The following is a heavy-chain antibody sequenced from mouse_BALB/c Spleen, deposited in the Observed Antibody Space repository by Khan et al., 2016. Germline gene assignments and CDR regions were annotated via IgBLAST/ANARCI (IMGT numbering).Heavy chain of an antibody. D-gene: IGHD2-3*01. J-gene: IGHJ4*01. V-gene: IGHV2-6*02. CDR1: GFSLTSYG. Sequence: QVQLKESGPGLVAPSQSLSITCTVSGFSLTSYGLHWVRQPPGKGLEWLVVIWSDGSTTYNSALKSRLSISKDNSKSQVFLKMNSLQTDDTAMYYCARRDDGGGAMDYWGQGTSVTVSS. CDR2: IWSDGST. CDR3: ARRDDGGGAMDY.